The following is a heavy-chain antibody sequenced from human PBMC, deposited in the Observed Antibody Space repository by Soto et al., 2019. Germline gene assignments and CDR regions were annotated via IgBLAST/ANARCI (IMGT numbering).Heavy chain of an antibody. V-gene: IGHV3-23*01. CDR2: ISVSGGRT. J-gene: IGHJ2*01. CDR1: GLTFRSYA. Sequence: PGGSLRLSCAASGLTFRSYAMSWVRQAPGKGLEWVSAISVSGGRTNYADSVRGRFIISRDNSKNTLYLQMNSLRAEDTAVYYCAKDPPTIAYWYFDLWGRGTLVTVSS. CDR3: AKDPPTIAYWYFDL. D-gene: IGHD3-9*01.